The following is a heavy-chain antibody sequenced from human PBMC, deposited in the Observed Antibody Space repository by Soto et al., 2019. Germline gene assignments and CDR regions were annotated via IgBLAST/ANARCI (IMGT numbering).Heavy chain of an antibody. J-gene: IGHJ5*02. V-gene: IGHV3-13*01. CDR1: GFTFSSHD. D-gene: IGHD3-16*01. CDR2: IESDGDA. CDR3: ARGGIEGVTWNWFDT. Sequence: EVQLVESGGGLVQPGGSLRLSCTASGFTFSSHDRHWVRQVTGKGLEWVSGIESDGDAKYLASVKGRFSISRENAKNSLHLQMNSLRVEDTAVYYCARGGIEGVTWNWFDTWGQGTLVTVSS.